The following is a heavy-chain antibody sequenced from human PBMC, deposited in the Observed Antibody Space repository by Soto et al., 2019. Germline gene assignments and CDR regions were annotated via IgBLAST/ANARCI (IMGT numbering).Heavy chain of an antibody. CDR2: IYYSGST. CDR3: ASTPDQRGYSSGWYGY. V-gene: IGHV4-59*01. D-gene: IGHD6-19*01. J-gene: IGHJ4*02. Sequence: QVQLQESGPGLVKPSETLSLTCTVSGGSISSYYWSWIRQPPGKGLEWIGYIYYSGSTNYNPSLKRRVTISVDTSKNQFSLKLSSVTAADTAVYYCASTPDQRGYSSGWYGYWGQGTLVTVSS. CDR1: GGSISSYY.